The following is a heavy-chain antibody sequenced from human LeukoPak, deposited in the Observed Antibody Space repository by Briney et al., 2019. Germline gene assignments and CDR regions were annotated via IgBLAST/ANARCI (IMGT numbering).Heavy chain of an antibody. Sequence: GASVKLSCKASGYTFTSYDINWVRQATGQGLEWMGWMNPNSGNTGYAQKFQGRVTMTRNTSIITAYMELSSLRSEDTAVYYCAREGDFRWFDPWGQGTLVTVSS. CDR1: GYTFTSYD. V-gene: IGHV1-8*01. CDR2: MNPNSGNT. CDR3: AREGDFRWFDP. J-gene: IGHJ5*02.